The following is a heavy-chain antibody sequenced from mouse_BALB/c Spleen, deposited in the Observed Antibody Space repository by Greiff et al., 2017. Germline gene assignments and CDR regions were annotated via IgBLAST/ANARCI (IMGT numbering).Heavy chain of an antibody. Sequence: EVNVVESGGGLVQPGGSRKLSCAASGFTFSSFGMHWVRQAPEKGLEWVAYISSGSSTIYYADTVKGRFTISRDNPKNTLFLQMTSLRSEDTAMYYCAREKNHYYAMDDWGQGTSVTVSS. CDR1: GFTFSSFG. V-gene: IGHV5-17*02. CDR2: ISSGSSTI. CDR3: AREKNHYYAMDD. J-gene: IGHJ4*01.